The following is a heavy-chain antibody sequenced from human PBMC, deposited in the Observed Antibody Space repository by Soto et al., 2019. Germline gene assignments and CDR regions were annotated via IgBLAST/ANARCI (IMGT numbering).Heavy chain of an antibody. D-gene: IGHD3-10*01. Sequence: ASVRVSCKASGGTFSIYAISWVRQAPGQGLEWMGGIIPIFGTANYAQKFQGRVTITPDKSTSTAYMELSSLRSEDTAVYYCASRITMVRGVKKPYYYYGMDVWGQGTTVSVSS. CDR3: ASRITMVRGVKKPYYYYGMDV. CDR2: IIPIFGTA. CDR1: GGTFSIYA. J-gene: IGHJ6*02. V-gene: IGHV1-69*06.